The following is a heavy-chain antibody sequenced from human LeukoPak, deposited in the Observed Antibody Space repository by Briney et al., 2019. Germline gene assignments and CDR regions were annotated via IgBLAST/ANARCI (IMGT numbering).Heavy chain of an antibody. J-gene: IGHJ4*02. V-gene: IGHV4-39*07. CDR3: ARPEGIAAAGPFDY. CDR1: GGSISSSSYY. Sequence: SETLSLTCTVSGGSISSSSYYWGWIRQPPGKGLEWIGSIYYSGSTYYNPSLKSRVTISVDTSKNQFSLKLSSVTAADTAVYYCARPEGIAAAGPFDYWGQGTLVTVSS. CDR2: IYYSGST. D-gene: IGHD6-13*01.